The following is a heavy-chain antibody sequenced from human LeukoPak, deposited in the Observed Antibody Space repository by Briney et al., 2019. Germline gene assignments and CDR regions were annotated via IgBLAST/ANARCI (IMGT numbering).Heavy chain of an antibody. CDR2: ISAYEGNT. V-gene: IGHV1-18*01. CDR1: GYSFINYG. CDR3: ARTLGGMTVERATGLDL. Sequence: ASVKVSCKAPGYSFINYGITWVRQAPGQGLEWMGWISAYEGNTNYAQKFQDRVTMTTHTSTSTAYMELRSLTSDDTAVYYCARTLGGMTVERATGLDLWGRGTLVTVSS. D-gene: IGHD5-24*01. J-gene: IGHJ2*01.